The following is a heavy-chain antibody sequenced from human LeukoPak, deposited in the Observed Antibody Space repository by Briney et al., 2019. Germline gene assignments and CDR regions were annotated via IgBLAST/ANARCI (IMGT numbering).Heavy chain of an antibody. CDR1: GFTFSSYG. Sequence: GRSLRLSCAASGFTFSSYGMHCVRQAPGKGLEWVAVISYDGSNKYYSDSVKGRFTISRDNSKNTLYLQMNSLRAEDTAVYYCAKSRSVVVTVGGDYWGQGTLVTVSS. D-gene: IGHD2-21*02. J-gene: IGHJ4*02. CDR3: AKSRSVVVTVGGDY. V-gene: IGHV3-30*18. CDR2: ISYDGSNK.